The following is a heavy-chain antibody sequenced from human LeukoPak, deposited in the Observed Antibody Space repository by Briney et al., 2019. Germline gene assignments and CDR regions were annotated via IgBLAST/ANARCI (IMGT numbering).Heavy chain of an antibody. CDR1: GYSFTSYW. D-gene: IGHD6-13*01. V-gene: IGHV5-51*01. CDR2: IYPGDSDT. J-gene: IGHJ4*02. Sequence: GESLKISCKGSGYSFTSYWIGWVRQMPGKGLEWMGIIYPGDSDTRYSPSFQGQVTISADKSISTAYLQWSSLKASDTAMYYCARDGREGAAAGGAFDYWGQGTLVTVSS. CDR3: ARDGREGAAAGGAFDY.